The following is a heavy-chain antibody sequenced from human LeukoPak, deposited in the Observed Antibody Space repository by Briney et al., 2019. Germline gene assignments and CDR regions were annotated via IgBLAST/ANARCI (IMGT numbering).Heavy chain of an antibody. J-gene: IGHJ4*02. V-gene: IGHV4-34*01. CDR1: GGSFSGYY. CDR3: ARGPRVRGSDY. D-gene: IGHD5-12*01. Sequence: SETLSLTCAVYGGSFSGYYWSWIRQPPGKGLEWIGETNHSGSTNYNPSLKSRVTISVDTSKNQFSLKLSSVTAADTAVYYRARGPRVRGSDYWGQGTLVTVSS. CDR2: TNHSGST.